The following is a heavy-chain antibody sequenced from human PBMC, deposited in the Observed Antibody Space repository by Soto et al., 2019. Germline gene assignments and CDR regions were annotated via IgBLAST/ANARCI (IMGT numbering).Heavy chain of an antibody. CDR1: GYTFTSYY. CDR3: ARATYYYDSSGYYYGWFDP. V-gene: IGHV1-46*03. CDR2: INPSGGST. D-gene: IGHD3-22*01. Sequence: GASVKVSCKASGYTFTSYYMHWVRQAPGQGLEWMGIINPSGGSTSYAQKFQGRVTMTRDTSTSTVYMELSSLRSEDTAVYYCARATYYYDSSGYYYGWFDPWGQGTLVTVSS. J-gene: IGHJ5*02.